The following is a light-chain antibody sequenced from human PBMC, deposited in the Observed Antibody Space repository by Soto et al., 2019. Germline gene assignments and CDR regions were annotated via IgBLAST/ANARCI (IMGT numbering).Light chain of an antibody. J-gene: IGKJ5*01. CDR2: DAS. V-gene: IGKV3D-20*02. CDR3: QQRSNWPPT. CDR1: QSVSSFY. Sequence: EIVLTQSPGTLSLSPGERATLSCRASQSVSSFYLGWYQQKPGQAPRLLIFDASTRATGIPDRFTGSGSGTDFTLTVNRLEPEDFAVYYCQQRSNWPPTFGQGTRLEIK.